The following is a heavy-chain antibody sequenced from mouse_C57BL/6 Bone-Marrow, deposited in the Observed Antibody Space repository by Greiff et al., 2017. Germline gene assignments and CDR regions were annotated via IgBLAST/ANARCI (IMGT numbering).Heavy chain of an antibody. CDR2: IDPSDSYT. V-gene: IGHV1-69*01. D-gene: IGHD2-4*01. CDR1: GYTFTSYW. J-gene: IGHJ1*03. Sequence: QVQLQQPGAELVMPGASVKLSCKASGYTFTSYWMHWVKQRPGQGLEWIGEIDPSDSYTNYNQKFKGKSTLTVDKSSSTAYMQLSSLTSEDSAVYYCASSYYDYDEYFDVWGTGTTVTVSS. CDR3: ASSYYDYDEYFDV.